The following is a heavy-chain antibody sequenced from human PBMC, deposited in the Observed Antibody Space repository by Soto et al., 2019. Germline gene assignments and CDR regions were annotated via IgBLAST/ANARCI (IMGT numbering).Heavy chain of an antibody. J-gene: IGHJ4*02. V-gene: IGHV3-11*06. CDR2: ISSSSSYT. D-gene: IGHD4-17*01. Sequence: GSLRLSCAASGFTFSDYYMSWIRQSPGKGLEWVSYISSSSSYTNYADSVKGRFTISRDNAKNSLYLQMNSLRAEDTAVYYCARDRHTVTNSFDYWGQGTLVTVS. CDR3: ARDRHTVTNSFDY. CDR1: GFTFSDYY.